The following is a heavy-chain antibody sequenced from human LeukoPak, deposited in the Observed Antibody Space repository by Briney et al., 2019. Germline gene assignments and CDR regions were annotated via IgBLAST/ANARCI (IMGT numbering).Heavy chain of an antibody. CDR2: IYYSGST. Sequence: SETLSLTCTVSGFTISSGGYYWSWIRQHPGKGLEWIGYIYYSGSTYYNPSLKSRVTISVDTSKNQFSLKLSSVTAADTAVYFCARDGYYDSSGKGFGYWGQGTLVTVSS. D-gene: IGHD3-22*01. J-gene: IGHJ4*02. CDR3: ARDGYYDSSGKGFGY. CDR1: GFTISSGGYY. V-gene: IGHV4-31*02.